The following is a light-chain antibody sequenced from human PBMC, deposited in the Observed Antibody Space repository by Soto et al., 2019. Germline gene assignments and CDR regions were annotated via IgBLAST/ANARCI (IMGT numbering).Light chain of an antibody. CDR2: VERSGTY. CDR3: ETWDNYTPVV. CDR1: SGQSTYT. V-gene: IGLV4-60*02. J-gene: IGLJ2*01. Sequence: QAVVTQSSSASASLGSSVKLTCTLSSGQSTYTIAWHQQQPGKAPRFLMKVERSGTYNRGSGIPDRFSGSSSGADRYLTVSNLQFDDEADYYCETWDNYTPVVFGGGTKLTVL.